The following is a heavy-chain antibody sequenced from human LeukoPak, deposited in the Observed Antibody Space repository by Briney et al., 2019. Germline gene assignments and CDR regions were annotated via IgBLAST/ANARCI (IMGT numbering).Heavy chain of an antibody. D-gene: IGHD3-10*01. CDR2: NSGSGGST. V-gene: IGHV3-23*01. Sequence: GGSLRLSCAASGFTFSSYAMSWVRQAPGKGLECVSANSGSGGSTYSADSVKGRFTISRDNSKNTLYLQMNSLRAEDTAIYYCAKDKVTMMRGALDYWGQGTLVTVSS. J-gene: IGHJ4*02. CDR3: AKDKVTMMRGALDY. CDR1: GFTFSSYA.